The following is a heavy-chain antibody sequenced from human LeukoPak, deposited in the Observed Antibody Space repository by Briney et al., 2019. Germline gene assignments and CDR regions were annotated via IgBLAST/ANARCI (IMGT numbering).Heavy chain of an antibody. D-gene: IGHD3-22*01. V-gene: IGHV1-69*13. Sequence: SVTVSCKASGGTFSSYAISWVRQAPGQGLEWMGGIIPIFGTANYAQKFQGRVTITADESTSTAYMELSSLRSEDTAVYYCAKTSRDSSGYYNLYYYYYGMDVWGQGTTVTVSS. CDR1: GGTFSSYA. CDR2: IIPIFGTA. J-gene: IGHJ6*02. CDR3: AKTSRDSSGYYNLYYYYYGMDV.